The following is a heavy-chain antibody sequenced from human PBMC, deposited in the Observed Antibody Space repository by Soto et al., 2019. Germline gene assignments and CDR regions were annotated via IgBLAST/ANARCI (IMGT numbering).Heavy chain of an antibody. V-gene: IGHV3-30-3*01. D-gene: IGHD6-6*01. CDR1: GFTFSSYA. J-gene: IGHJ4*02. Sequence: GGSLRLSCAASGFTFSSYAMHWVRQAPGKGLEWVAVISYDGSNKYYADSVKGRFTISRDNSKNTLYLQMNSLRAEDTAVYYCAREPSPYSSSSVYWGQGTLVTVSS. CDR2: ISYDGSNK. CDR3: AREPSPYSSSSVY.